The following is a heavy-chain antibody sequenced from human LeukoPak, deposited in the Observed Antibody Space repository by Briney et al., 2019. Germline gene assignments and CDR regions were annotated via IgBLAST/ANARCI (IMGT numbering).Heavy chain of an antibody. D-gene: IGHD1-7*01. J-gene: IGHJ3*01. CDR2: ISSSSSYM. CDR1: GFTFSSNT. V-gene: IGHV3-21*04. CDR3: VEDGINGNSIYDAFDL. Sequence: GGSLRLSCAASGFTFSSNTMNWVRQAPGKGLEWVSSISSSSSYMKYADSVRGRFTISRDNSKSTLFLQMNSLRADDTAVYYCVEDGINGNSIYDAFDLWGQGTMVTVSP.